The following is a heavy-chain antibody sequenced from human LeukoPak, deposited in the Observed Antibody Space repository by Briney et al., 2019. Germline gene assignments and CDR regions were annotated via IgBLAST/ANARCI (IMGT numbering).Heavy chain of an antibody. Sequence: SQTLSLTCTVSGGSISSGDDYGSWIRQPPGKGREWIAYMYYSGSTYYNPSLKSRVTMSADTSKNQLSLKLSSVTAADTAVYYCARPYYYDSRIDPWGQGILVTVSS. D-gene: IGHD3-22*01. CDR1: GGSISSGDDY. CDR3: ARPYYYDSRIDP. J-gene: IGHJ5*02. V-gene: IGHV4-30-4*01. CDR2: MYYSGST.